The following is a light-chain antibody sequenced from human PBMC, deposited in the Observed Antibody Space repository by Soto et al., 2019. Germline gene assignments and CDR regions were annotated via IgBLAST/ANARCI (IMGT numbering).Light chain of an antibody. CDR3: QQRSSWIT. Sequence: IVLTQSPATLSLWPGETAILSSRASQSVSSYLSWYQQKPGQAPRLLIYDASSRAPGAPARFSGSGSGTDFTLTISSLEPEDFALYYCQQRSSWITFGQGTRLEIE. CDR1: QSVSSY. V-gene: IGKV3-11*01. CDR2: DAS. J-gene: IGKJ5*01.